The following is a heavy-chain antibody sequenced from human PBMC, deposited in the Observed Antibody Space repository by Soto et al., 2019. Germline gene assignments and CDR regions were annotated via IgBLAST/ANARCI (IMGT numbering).Heavy chain of an antibody. D-gene: IGHD2-21*01. CDR2: INPSGGST. V-gene: IGHV1-46*01. CDR3: GRGDWYYYYGMDV. CDR1: GYTFTRYY. Sequence: ASVKVSCKASGYTFTRYYMHWVRQAPGQGVEWKGIINPSGGSTTYAQKFQGRVTMTRDTPTSTVYMELRSLRSEDTAVTSRGRGDWYYYYGMDVWGQGTSVTVSS. J-gene: IGHJ6*02.